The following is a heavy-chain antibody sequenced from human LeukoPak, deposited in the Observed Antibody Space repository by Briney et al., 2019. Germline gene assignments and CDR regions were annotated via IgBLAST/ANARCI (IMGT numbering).Heavy chain of an antibody. J-gene: IGHJ5*02. Sequence: PSETLSLTCTVSGGSISSYYWSWIRQPPGKGLEWIGYIYYSGSTNYNPSLKSRVTISVDTSKNQFSLKLSSVTAAVTAVYYCARTPYYDSSGYYGAWFDPWGQGTLVTVSS. D-gene: IGHD3-22*01. CDR3: ARTPYYDSSGYYGAWFDP. CDR2: IYYSGST. V-gene: IGHV4-59*01. CDR1: GGSISSYY.